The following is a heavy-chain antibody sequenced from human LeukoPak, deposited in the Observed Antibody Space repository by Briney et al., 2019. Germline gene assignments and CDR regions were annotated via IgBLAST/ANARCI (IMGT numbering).Heavy chain of an antibody. CDR3: ARLSAYYYGSYFYYYMDV. D-gene: IGHD3-10*01. CDR1: GFIFSSYS. CDR2: IRQEESER. Sequence: GGSLRLSCAASGFIFSSYSMNCVRQAPGKGPEWVANIRQEESERYFADSVKGRFTISRDNAKKSVYLHMSSLRAEDTALYYCARLSAYYYGSYFYYYMDVWGKGTTVTVPS. V-gene: IGHV3-7*01. J-gene: IGHJ6*03.